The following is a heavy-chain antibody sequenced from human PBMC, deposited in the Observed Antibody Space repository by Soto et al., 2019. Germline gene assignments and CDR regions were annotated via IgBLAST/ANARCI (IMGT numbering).Heavy chain of an antibody. D-gene: IGHD6-13*01. CDR3: ARLIGTSWFVG. CDR2: TYYRSQWFN. CDR1: GDSVSSNIVT. Sequence: QVQLLQSGPGLVKPSQTLSLTCAISGDSVSSNIVTWDWIRQSPSRGLEWLGRTYYRSQWFNDYAVSVKSRMTINADTSKNQFSLQRNYVTPEDTAVYYCARLIGTSWFVGWGQGTPVTVSS. J-gene: IGHJ4*02. V-gene: IGHV6-1*01.